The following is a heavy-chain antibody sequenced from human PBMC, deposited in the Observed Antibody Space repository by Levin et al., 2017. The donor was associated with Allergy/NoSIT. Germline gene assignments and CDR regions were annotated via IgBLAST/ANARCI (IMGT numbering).Heavy chain of an antibody. V-gene: IGHV4-39*01. CDR3: ARVGGYGSGSYHKFDI. CDR1: GGSISSSNYY. CDR2: MYNSGIT. J-gene: IGHJ3*02. D-gene: IGHD3-10*01. Sequence: ASETLSLTCTVSGGSISSSNYYWGWIRQPPGKGLEWIGSMYNSGITYYHPSLKSRVTISVDTSKNQFSLNLSSVTAADTAVYYCARVGGYGSGSYHKFDIWGQGTMVTVSS.